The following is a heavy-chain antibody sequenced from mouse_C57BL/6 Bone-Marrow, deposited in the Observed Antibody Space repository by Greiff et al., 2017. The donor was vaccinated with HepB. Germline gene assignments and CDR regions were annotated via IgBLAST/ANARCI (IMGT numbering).Heavy chain of an antibody. J-gene: IGHJ2*01. Sequence: VKLMESGAELVRPGASVTLSCKASGYTFTDYEMHWVKQTPVHGLEWIGAIDPETGGTAYNQKFKGKAILTADKSSSTAYMELRSLTSEDSAVYYCTREGGIYYYAHFDYWGQGTTLTVSS. V-gene: IGHV1-15*01. D-gene: IGHD1-1*01. CDR3: TREGGIYYYAHFDY. CDR2: IDPETGGT. CDR1: GYTFTDYE.